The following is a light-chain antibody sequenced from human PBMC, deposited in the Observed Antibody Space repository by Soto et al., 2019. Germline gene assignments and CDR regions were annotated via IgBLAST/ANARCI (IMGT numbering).Light chain of an antibody. V-gene: IGKV3-11*01. J-gene: IGKJ5*01. Sequence: EIVLTQSPATLSLSPGERATLSCRASQSVSSYLAWYQQKPGQAPRLLIYDASNRATGIPATFSGSGSGTQFTLTIRSLQSEDFAVYYCQQYNNWPAITFGQGTRLEIK. CDR1: QSVSSY. CDR3: QQYNNWPAIT. CDR2: DAS.